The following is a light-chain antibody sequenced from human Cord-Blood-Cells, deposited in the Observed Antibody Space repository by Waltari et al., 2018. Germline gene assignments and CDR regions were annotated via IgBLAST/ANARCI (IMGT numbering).Light chain of an antibody. CDR2: CAS. J-gene: IGKJ4*01. V-gene: IGKV4-1*01. Sequence: DIVMTQSPDSLAVSLGERATINCKSSQSVLYSSNNKNYLAWYQQEPGQPPKLLIYCASTREAGVPDRFSGSGSGTDFTLTISSLQAEDVAVYYCQQYYSTPLTFGGGTKVEIK. CDR3: QQYYSTPLT. CDR1: QSVLYSSNNKNY.